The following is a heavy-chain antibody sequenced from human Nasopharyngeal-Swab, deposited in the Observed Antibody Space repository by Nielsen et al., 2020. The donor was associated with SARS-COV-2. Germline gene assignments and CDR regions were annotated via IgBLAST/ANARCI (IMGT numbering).Heavy chain of an antibody. CDR3: VKARGSGNYYSFEY. CDR2: VNWDGSRT. D-gene: IGHD3-10*01. CDR1: GFTLEDYT. Sequence: GGSLRLSCAASGFTLEDYTMHWVRQSPGKGLEWVSLVNWDGSRTYYTDSVKGRFTISRDNRKNSLFLQMNSLRTEDTALYYCVKARGSGNYYSFEYWGQGTLVTVSS. V-gene: IGHV3-43*01. J-gene: IGHJ4*02.